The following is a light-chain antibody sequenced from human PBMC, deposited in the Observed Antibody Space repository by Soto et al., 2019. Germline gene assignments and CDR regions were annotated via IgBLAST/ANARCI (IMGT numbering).Light chain of an antibody. Sequence: QSALTQPRSVSGSPGQSVTISCTGTSSDVGAYNYVSWYPQHPDKAPKLKIYDVSQRPSGVPDRFSGSKSGNTASLTISGLQTEDEGDYFCSSYAGNYELFGGGTKLTVL. CDR2: DVS. CDR3: SSYAGNYEL. CDR1: SSDVGAYNY. V-gene: IGLV2-11*01. J-gene: IGLJ2*01.